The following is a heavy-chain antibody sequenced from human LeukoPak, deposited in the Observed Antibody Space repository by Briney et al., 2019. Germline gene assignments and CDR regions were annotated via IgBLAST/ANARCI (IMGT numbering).Heavy chain of an antibody. Sequence: GGSLRLSCAASGFTFSSYAMSWVRQAPGKGLEWVSGISGSGGSTYYADSVKGRFTISRDNSKNMLYLQMNSLRAEDTAVYYCAKGSYYGSGSSGWFDSWGQGTLVTVSS. J-gene: IGHJ5*01. CDR2: ISGSGGST. CDR1: GFTFSSYA. CDR3: AKGSYYGSGSSGWFDS. V-gene: IGHV3-23*01. D-gene: IGHD3-10*01.